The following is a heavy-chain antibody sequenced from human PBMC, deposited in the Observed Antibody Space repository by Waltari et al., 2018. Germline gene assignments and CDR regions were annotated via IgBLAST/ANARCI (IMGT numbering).Heavy chain of an antibody. Sequence: DVQLLESGGDLVQPGGSLRLSCAASGFTFSNYVMTWVRQAPGKGLEWVSGIDPDGTTYYTDSVKGRFTVSRDNSKNTLHLQMNSLRAGDTAIYYCAKDTTRGTTPEGGYWGQGTLVTVSS. V-gene: IGHV3-23*01. J-gene: IGHJ4*02. CDR2: IDPDGTT. D-gene: IGHD1-7*01. CDR1: GFTFSNYV. CDR3: AKDTTRGTTPEGGY.